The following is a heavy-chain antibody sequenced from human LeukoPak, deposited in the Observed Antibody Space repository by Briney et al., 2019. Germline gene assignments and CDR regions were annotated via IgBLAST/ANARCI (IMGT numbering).Heavy chain of an antibody. CDR1: GGTFSSYA. Sequence: ASVKVSCEASGGTFSSYAIIWVRQAPGQGLEWMGRIIPILGIANYAQKFQGRVTITADKSTSTAYMELSSLRSEDTAVYYCARESTGYYTGYFDLWGRGTLVTVSS. V-gene: IGHV1-69*04. CDR3: ARESTGYYTGYFDL. CDR2: IIPILGIA. J-gene: IGHJ2*01. D-gene: IGHD3/OR15-3a*01.